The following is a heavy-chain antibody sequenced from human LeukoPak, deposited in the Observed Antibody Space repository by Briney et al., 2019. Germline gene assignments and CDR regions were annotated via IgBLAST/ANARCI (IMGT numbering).Heavy chain of an antibody. CDR1: GGSISSYY. CDR3: ARHRGYYYGSGSYYNPPSYYFDY. J-gene: IGHJ4*02. Sequence: MSSETLSLTCTVSGGSISSYYWSWIRQPPGKRLEWIGYIYYSGSTSYNPSLKSRVTISVDTSKNQFSLKLSSVTAADTAVYYCARHRGYYYGSGSYYNPPSYYFDYWGQGTLVTVSS. CDR2: IYYSGST. D-gene: IGHD3-10*01. V-gene: IGHV4-59*08.